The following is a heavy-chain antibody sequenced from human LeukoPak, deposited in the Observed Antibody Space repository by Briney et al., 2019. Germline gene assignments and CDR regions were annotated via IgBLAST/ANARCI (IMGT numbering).Heavy chain of an antibody. CDR2: ISGSGGST. V-gene: IGHV3-23*01. D-gene: IGHD3-22*01. CDR1: GFTFSSYA. J-gene: IGHJ4*02. CDR3: AKDQDYYDSSGYDY. Sequence: GGSLRLSCAASGFTFSSYAMSWVRQAPGKGLEWVSAISGSGGSTYYADSVKGRFTISRDNSKNTLYLQMNSLRAEDTAVYYCAKDQDYYDSSGYDYWGQGTLDTVSS.